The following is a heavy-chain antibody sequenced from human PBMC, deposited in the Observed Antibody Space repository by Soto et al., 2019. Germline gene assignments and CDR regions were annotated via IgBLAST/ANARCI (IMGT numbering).Heavy chain of an antibody. Sequence: GGSLSLSCAASGFTFSSYWMSWVRQAPGKGLEWVANIKQDGSEKYYVDSVKGRLPISRDNAKNSLYLQMNSLRAEDTAVYYCARAGGQEYQLYRRNYYYYMDVWGKGTTVTVSS. CDR3: ARAGGQEYQLYRRNYYYYMDV. D-gene: IGHD2-2*01. CDR2: IKQDGSEK. V-gene: IGHV3-7*01. CDR1: GFTFSSYW. J-gene: IGHJ6*03.